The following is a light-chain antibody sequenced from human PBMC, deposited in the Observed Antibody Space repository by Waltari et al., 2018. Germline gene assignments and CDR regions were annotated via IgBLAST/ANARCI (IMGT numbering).Light chain of an antibody. CDR3: QSYDSSLSGKV. J-gene: IGLJ3*02. Sequence: QSVLTHPPSASGAPGQRVTISSTGSRSNIGAGYDVPWYQQLPGTAPKPLIYGNSNRPSGVPDRFSGSKSGTSASLAITGLQAEDEADYYCQSYDSSLSGKVFGGGTKLTVL. CDR1: RSNIGAGYD. V-gene: IGLV1-40*01. CDR2: GNS.